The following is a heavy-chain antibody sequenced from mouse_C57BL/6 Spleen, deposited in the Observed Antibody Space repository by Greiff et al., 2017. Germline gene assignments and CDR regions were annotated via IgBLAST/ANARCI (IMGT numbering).Heavy chain of an antibody. Sequence: VQLVESGAELVRPGTSVKVSCKASGYAFTNYLIEWVKQRPGQGLEWIGVINPGSGGTNYNEKFKGKATLTADKSSSTAYMQLSSLTSEDSAVYFCAGEVYFYAMDYWGQGTSVTVSS. D-gene: IGHD2-1*01. J-gene: IGHJ4*01. CDR1: GYAFTNYL. CDR3: AGEVYFYAMDY. CDR2: INPGSGGT. V-gene: IGHV1-54*01.